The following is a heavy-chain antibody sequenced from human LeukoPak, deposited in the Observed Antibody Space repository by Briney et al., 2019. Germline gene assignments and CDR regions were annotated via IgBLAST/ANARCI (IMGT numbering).Heavy chain of an antibody. CDR3: ALGSYYGSGSYSRWFDP. D-gene: IGHD3-10*01. V-gene: IGHV1-69*04. CDR2: IIPILGIA. CDR1: GYTFTSYA. Sequence: ASVKVSCKASGYTFTSYAMHWVRQAPGQRLEWMGRIIPILGIANYAQKFQGRVTITADKSISTAYLQWSSLKASDTAMYYCALGSYYGSGSYSRWFDPWGQGTLVTVSS. J-gene: IGHJ5*02.